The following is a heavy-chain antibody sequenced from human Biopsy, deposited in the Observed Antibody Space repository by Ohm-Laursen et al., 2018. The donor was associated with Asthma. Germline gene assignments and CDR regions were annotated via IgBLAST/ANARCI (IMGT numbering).Heavy chain of an antibody. J-gene: IGHJ4*02. Sequence: SLRLSCAASGFTFSTYAMHWVRQAPGKGLEWVAVISYDGSNKYYADSVKDRFTISRDNSKNTLYLQMNSLRGDDTAAYYCARDMNRDGWYFDYWGQGTLVTVSS. V-gene: IGHV3-30-3*01. CDR3: ARDMNRDGWYFDY. D-gene: IGHD5-24*01. CDR2: ISYDGSNK. CDR1: GFTFSTYA.